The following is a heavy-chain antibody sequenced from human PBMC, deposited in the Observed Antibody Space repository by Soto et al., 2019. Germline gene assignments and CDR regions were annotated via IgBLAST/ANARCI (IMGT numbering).Heavy chain of an antibody. CDR2: IYNSGST. CDR3: ARASIAARPDPFDY. Sequence: SETLSLTCAVSGYSISSGYYWGWIRQPPGKGLEWIGSIYNSGSTYYNPSLKSRVTISVDTSKNQFSLKLSSVTAADTAVYYCARASIAARPDPFDYWGQGTLVTVSS. CDR1: GYSISSGYY. V-gene: IGHV4-38-2*01. D-gene: IGHD6-6*01. J-gene: IGHJ4*02.